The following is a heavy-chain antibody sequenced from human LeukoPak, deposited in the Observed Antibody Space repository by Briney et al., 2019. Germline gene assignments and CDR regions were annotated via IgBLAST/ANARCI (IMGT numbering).Heavy chain of an antibody. D-gene: IGHD4-17*01. Sequence: GGSLRLSCVASGVTLSNYAMSWARQAPGKGLEWVSGISSGSGGNTYYADSVKGRFTISRDSSRNTLFLHMNTLRAEDTAVYSCAKISSVTANFDCWGQGTLVTISS. V-gene: IGHV3-23*01. CDR2: ISSGSGGNT. CDR1: GVTLSNYA. CDR3: AKISSVTANFDC. J-gene: IGHJ4*02.